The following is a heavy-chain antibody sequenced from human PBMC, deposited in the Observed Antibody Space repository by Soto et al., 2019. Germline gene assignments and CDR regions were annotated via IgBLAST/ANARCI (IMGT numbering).Heavy chain of an antibody. D-gene: IGHD3-22*01. CDR3: ARTFYYDSTGYYRTFDY. J-gene: IGHJ4*02. CDR2: IGPSGSSK. Sequence: EVQLLESGGGLVQPGGSLRLSCAVSGFTFGRYAMTWVRQAPGQGLEWVSVIGPSGSSKYYADSVKGRFTISRDNSKNTLYLHMNSLRAEDTAVYYCARTFYYDSTGYYRTFDYWGQGTRVTVSS. V-gene: IGHV3-23*01. CDR1: GFTFGRYA.